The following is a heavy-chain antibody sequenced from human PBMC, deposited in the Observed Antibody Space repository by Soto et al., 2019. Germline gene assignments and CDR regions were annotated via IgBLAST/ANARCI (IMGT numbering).Heavy chain of an antibody. CDR2: IGAAGDT. Sequence: EVQLVESGGGLVQPGGSLRLSCAASGFTFRNYAMHWVRQPTGKGLEWVSGIGAAGDTYYPGSVKGRFTISRENAKNSLYLQMNSLRAGDTAVYYCAAGGVTSVAQFDYWGQGTLVTVSS. D-gene: IGHD3-16*01. CDR3: AAGGVTSVAQFDY. J-gene: IGHJ4*02. CDR1: GFTFRNYA. V-gene: IGHV3-13*01.